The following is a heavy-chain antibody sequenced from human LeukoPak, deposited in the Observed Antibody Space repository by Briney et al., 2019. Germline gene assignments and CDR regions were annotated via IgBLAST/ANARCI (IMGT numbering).Heavy chain of an antibody. V-gene: IGHV3-23*01. CDR2: ISGSGGST. Sequence: GGSLRLSCAASGFTFSSYSMNWVRQAPGKGLEWVSAISGSGGSTYYADSVKGRFTISRDNSKNTLYLQMNSLRAEDTAVYYCAKDSSSWYSGFDYWGQGTLVTVSS. J-gene: IGHJ4*02. CDR1: GFTFSSYS. CDR3: AKDSSSWYSGFDY. D-gene: IGHD6-13*01.